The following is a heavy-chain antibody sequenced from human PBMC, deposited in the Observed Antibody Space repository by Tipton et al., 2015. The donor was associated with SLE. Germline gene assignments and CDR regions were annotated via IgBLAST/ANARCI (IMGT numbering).Heavy chain of an antibody. CDR2: IYYSGST. Sequence: TLSLTCSVSGGSISSYYWSWIRQPPGKGLEWIGYIYYSGSTNYNPSLKSRVTISVDTSKNQFSLKLSSVTAADTAVYYCARLGGSGFDYWGQGTLVTVSS. V-gene: IGHV4-59*08. CDR1: GGSISSYY. CDR3: ARLGGSGFDY. J-gene: IGHJ4*02. D-gene: IGHD2-15*01.